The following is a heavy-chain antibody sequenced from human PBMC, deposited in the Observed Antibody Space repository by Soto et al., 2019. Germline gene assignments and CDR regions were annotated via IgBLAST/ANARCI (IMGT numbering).Heavy chain of an antibody. D-gene: IGHD3-10*01. Sequence: GGSLRLSCAASGFTFSSYSMNWVRQAPGKGLEWVSYISSSSSTIYYADSVKGRFTISRDNAKNSLYLQMNSLRAEDTAVYYCARDSNYYGSGSGSWGQGTLVTVSS. V-gene: IGHV3-48*01. CDR3: ARDSNYYGSGSGS. J-gene: IGHJ5*02. CDR2: ISSSSSTI. CDR1: GFTFSSYS.